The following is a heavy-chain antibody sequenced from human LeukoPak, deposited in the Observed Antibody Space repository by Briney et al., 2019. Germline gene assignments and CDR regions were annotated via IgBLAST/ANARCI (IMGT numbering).Heavy chain of an antibody. D-gene: IGHD4-17*01. CDR2: IYYSGST. CDR3: TIRTYGDYVEGTHVDY. Sequence: SETLSLTCTVSGASISSSSYYCGWIRQPPGKGLEWIGTIYYSGSTYYNPSLKSRVTISVDTSKNQFSLKLNSVTAADTAVYYCTIRTYGDYVEGTHVDYWGQGTLVTVFS. V-gene: IGHV4-39*01. CDR1: GASISSSSYY. J-gene: IGHJ4*02.